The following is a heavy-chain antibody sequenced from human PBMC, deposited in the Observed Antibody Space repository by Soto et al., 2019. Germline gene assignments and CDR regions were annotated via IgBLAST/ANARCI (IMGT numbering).Heavy chain of an antibody. CDR2: IYWNGDR. J-gene: IGHJ4*02. Sequence: QITLKESGPTLLEPTQTLTLTCTLSGFSLTTSGVGVGWIRQPPGKALEWLAVIYWNGDRRYSPSLENRLTITRGTSKNPVVLTMTNLDALETGRYFWAHRRPAAASSSRYFFEYWGQGNLVTVSS. CDR1: GFSLTTSGVG. D-gene: IGHD2-2*01. V-gene: IGHV2-5*01. CDR3: AHRRPAAASSSRYFFEY.